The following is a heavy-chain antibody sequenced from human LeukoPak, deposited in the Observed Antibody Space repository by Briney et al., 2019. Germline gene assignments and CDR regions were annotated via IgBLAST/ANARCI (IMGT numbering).Heavy chain of an antibody. CDR1: GFTFSSYG. D-gene: IGHD6-19*01. CDR2: ISYDGSNK. J-gene: IGHJ6*04. Sequence: GGSLRLSCAASGFTFSSYGMHWVRQAPGKGLEWVAVISYDGSNKYYADSVKGRFTISRDNSKNTLYLQMNSLRAEDTAVYYCAKLQGIAVTQMDVWGKGTTVTVSS. CDR3: AKLQGIAVTQMDV. V-gene: IGHV3-30*18.